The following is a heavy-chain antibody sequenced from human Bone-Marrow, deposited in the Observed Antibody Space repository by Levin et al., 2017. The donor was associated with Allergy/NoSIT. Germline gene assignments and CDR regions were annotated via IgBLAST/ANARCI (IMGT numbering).Heavy chain of an antibody. J-gene: IGHJ4*02. V-gene: IGHV1-69*08. CDR3: AREVQSLLVVGGDF. D-gene: IGHD2-8*01. Sequence: SVKVSCKASGGTFNTYSINWVRQAPGQGLEWMGRVVPVMGEVNYAQKFQGRVTITAAYMELSSLRSDDTAVYYCAREVQSLLVVGGDFWGQGSLVIVSS. CDR2: VVPVMGEV. CDR1: GGTFNTYS.